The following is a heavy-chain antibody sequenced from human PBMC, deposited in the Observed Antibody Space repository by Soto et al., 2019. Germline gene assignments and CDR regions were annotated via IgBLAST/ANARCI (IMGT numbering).Heavy chain of an antibody. J-gene: IGHJ4*02. CDR2: INSDGSST. D-gene: IGHD3-9*01. Sequence: GGSLRLSCAASGFTFSSYWMHWVRQAPGKGPVWVSRINSDGSSTSYADSVKGRFTISRDNAKNTLYLQMNSLRAEDTAVYYCASSFGLGYWGQGTLVTVSS. CDR3: ASSFGLGY. V-gene: IGHV3-74*01. CDR1: GFTFSSYW.